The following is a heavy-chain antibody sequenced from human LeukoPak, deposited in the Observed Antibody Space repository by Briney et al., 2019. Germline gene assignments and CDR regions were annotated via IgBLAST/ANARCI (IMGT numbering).Heavy chain of an antibody. Sequence: PGGSLRLSCAASGFTFSSYGMHWVRQAPGKGLEWVAVISYDGSNKYYADSVKGRFTISRDNSKNTLYLQMSSLRAEDTAVYYCASSWIQSGIGWGQGTLVTVSS. J-gene: IGHJ4*02. CDR2: ISYDGSNK. CDR3: ASSWIQSGIG. V-gene: IGHV3-30*03. D-gene: IGHD5-18*01. CDR1: GFTFSSYG.